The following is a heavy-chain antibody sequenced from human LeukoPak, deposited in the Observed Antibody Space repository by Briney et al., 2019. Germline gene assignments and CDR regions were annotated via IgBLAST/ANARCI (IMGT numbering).Heavy chain of an antibody. CDR1: GFAFSGYA. D-gene: IGHD6-6*01. J-gene: IGHJ4*02. V-gene: IGHV3-23*01. CDR3: AKPWYSSSSLSDY. CDR2: IHGGGGT. Sequence: PGGSLRLSCAASGFAFSGYAMTWVRQAPGKGLQWVSTIHGGGGTYYADSVKGRFTISRDNSENTLYLQMNGLRDEDTAVYFCAKPWYSSSSLSDYWGQGTLVTVSS.